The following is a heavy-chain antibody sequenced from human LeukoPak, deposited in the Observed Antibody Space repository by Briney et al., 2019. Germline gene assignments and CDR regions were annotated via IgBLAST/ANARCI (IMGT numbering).Heavy chain of an antibody. V-gene: IGHV3-53*01. CDR1: GFRVSDYY. D-gene: IGHD4-23*01. Sequence: GGSLRLSCAVSGFRVSDYYMSWVRQAPGKGLEWVGLIRDSGEAFYADFARGRFAISRDESENTLYLQMNSLRAEDTAVYYCAKESTVVTPYYYGLDVWGRGTTVTVSS. CDR3: AKESTVVTPYYYGLDV. CDR2: IRDSGEA. J-gene: IGHJ6*02.